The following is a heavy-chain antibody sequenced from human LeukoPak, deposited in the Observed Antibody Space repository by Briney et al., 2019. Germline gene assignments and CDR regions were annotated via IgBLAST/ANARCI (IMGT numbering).Heavy chain of an antibody. J-gene: IGHJ3*02. V-gene: IGHV3-30-3*01. CDR3: ARDRGGSGWYGYAFDI. CDR2: ISYDGSNK. CDR1: GFTFSSYA. Sequence: GGSLRLSCAASGFTFSSYAMHWVRQAPGKGLEWVAVISYDGSNKYYADSVKGRFTISRDNSKNTLYLQMNSLRAEDTAVYYCARDRGGSGWYGYAFDIWGQGTMVTVSS. D-gene: IGHD6-19*01.